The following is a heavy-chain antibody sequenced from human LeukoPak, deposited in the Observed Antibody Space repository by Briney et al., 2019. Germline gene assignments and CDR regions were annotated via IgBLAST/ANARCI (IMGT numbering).Heavy chain of an antibody. V-gene: IGHV3-23*01. Sequence: GGSLRLSCTASGFTFSAYAMMWVRQAPGKGPEWVSATRGGGGSAFYADSVKGRFTTSRDNSKYTLFLQMNSLRAEDTAVYYCARDISDYYDSSGGWFDPWGQGTLVTVSS. CDR3: ARDISDYYDSSGGWFDP. CDR2: TRGGGGSA. D-gene: IGHD3-22*01. J-gene: IGHJ5*02. CDR1: GFTFSAYA.